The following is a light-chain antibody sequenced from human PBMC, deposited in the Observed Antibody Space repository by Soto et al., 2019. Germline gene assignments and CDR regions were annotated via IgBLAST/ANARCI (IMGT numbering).Light chain of an antibody. J-gene: IGKJ1*01. CDR3: QPYGPSPPSP. CDR1: QAVSSSY. Sequence: IVLTQSPGTLSLSPGERATLSCRASQAVSSSYLAWYQQQPGRAPRLLMYDASSRATGNPDRFSGSGSGIDFTLTTSILEPEIFAVYYRQPYGPSPPSPFRQGTKVEIK. V-gene: IGKV3-20*01. CDR2: DAS.